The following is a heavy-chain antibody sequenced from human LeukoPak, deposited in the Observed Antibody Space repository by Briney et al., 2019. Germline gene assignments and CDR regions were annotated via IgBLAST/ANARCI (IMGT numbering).Heavy chain of an antibody. CDR2: IYYTGNT. CDR3: ARGPSGYHNA. Sequence: PSETLSLNCTVSAVTSSSSNSYWRWPRQPPGRGLERIASIYYTGNTYGNAARKIQVSVSIDTSKNLFFLKLTAVTAADTYFYYCARGPSGYHNAGGQGTLVTVPA. V-gene: IGHV4-39*01. CDR1: AVTSSSSNSY. D-gene: IGHD5-12*01. J-gene: IGHJ4*02.